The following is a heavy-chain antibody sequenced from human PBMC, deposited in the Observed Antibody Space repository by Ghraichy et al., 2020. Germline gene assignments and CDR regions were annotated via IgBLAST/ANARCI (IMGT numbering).Heavy chain of an antibody. CDR1: GFTFSSYS. J-gene: IGHJ6*03. D-gene: IGHD6-13*01. CDR2: ISSSSSYI. V-gene: IGHV3-21*01. CDR3: ARDPTAYSSSWYRFYYYYYYMDV. Sequence: GGSLRLSCAASGFTFSSYSMNWVRQAPGKGLEWVSSISSSSSYIYYADSVKGRFTISRDNAKNSLYLQMNSLRAEDTAVYYCARDPTAYSSSWYRFYYYYYYMDVWGKGTTVTVSS.